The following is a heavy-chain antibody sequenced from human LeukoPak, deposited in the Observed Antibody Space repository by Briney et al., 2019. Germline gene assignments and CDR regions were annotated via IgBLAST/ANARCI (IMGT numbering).Heavy chain of an antibody. CDR1: GYTFTSYY. CDR2: INPSGGST. J-gene: IGHJ6*03. Sequence: GASVKVSCKASGYTFTSYYMHWVRQAPGQGLEWMGIINPSGGSTSYAQKFQGRVTMTRDTSTSTVYMELSSLRSEDTAVYYCARGRGTSGSNRDFYYYYYMDVWGKGTTVTVSS. CDR3: ARGRGTSGSNRDFYYYYYMDV. V-gene: IGHV1-46*01. D-gene: IGHD2-15*01.